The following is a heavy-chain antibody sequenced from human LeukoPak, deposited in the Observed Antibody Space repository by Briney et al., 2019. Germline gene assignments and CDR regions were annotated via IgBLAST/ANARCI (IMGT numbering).Heavy chain of an antibody. Sequence: VASVKVSCKASGYTFDVYYIHWVRQAPGQGLEWMGMFNPSSSDTNYAQRFQGRVTLTRDTSTTTVYMNLSGLRPEDTAVYYCARGRTVTNDFDLWGRGTLLTVSS. CDR3: ARGRTVTNDFDL. CDR1: GYTFDVYY. D-gene: IGHD4-17*01. J-gene: IGHJ2*01. V-gene: IGHV1-46*02. CDR2: FNPSSSDT.